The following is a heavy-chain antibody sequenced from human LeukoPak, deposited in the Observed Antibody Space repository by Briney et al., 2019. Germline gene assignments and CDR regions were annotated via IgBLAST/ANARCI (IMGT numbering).Heavy chain of an antibody. CDR2: IWFDGGKI. D-gene: IGHD5-24*01. CDR3: VRGSGGDGYGYWGDY. CDR1: GFTFSHYG. Sequence: GRSLRLSCAASGFTFSHYGMHWVRQAPGMGLEWVAVIWFDGGKIHYPDSVKGRFTISRDNAKNTLYLQMDSLRADDTAVYYCVRGSGGDGYGYWGDYWGQGTLVTVS. J-gene: IGHJ4*02. V-gene: IGHV3-33*01.